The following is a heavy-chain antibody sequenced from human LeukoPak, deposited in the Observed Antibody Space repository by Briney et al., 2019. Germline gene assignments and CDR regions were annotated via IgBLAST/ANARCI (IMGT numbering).Heavy chain of an antibody. CDR3: ARDKLRGSAGNYYYMDV. CDR1: GFTFSSYG. J-gene: IGHJ6*03. D-gene: IGHD1-26*01. CDR2: ISYDGSNK. Sequence: GGSLRLSCAASGFTFSSYGMHWVRQAPGKGLEWLAVISYDGSNKYNADSVKGRFTISRDNSMNTLFLQMNSLSADDTAVYYCARDKLRGSAGNYYYMDVWGKGTTVTVSS. V-gene: IGHV3-30*03.